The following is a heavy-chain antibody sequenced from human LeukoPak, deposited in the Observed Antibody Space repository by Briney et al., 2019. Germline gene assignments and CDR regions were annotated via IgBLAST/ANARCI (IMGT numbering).Heavy chain of an antibody. J-gene: IGHJ4*02. CDR2: INPNSGGT. D-gene: IGHD3-22*01. Sequence: ASVKVSCKASGYTFTGYYMHWVRQAPGQGLEWMGWINPNSGGTNYAQKFQGRVTMTRDTSISTAYMELSRLRSDDTAVYYCAIYPYSNDSSGYLYFDYWGQEPLVTVSS. V-gene: IGHV1-2*02. CDR3: AIYPYSNDSSGYLYFDY. CDR1: GYTFTGYY.